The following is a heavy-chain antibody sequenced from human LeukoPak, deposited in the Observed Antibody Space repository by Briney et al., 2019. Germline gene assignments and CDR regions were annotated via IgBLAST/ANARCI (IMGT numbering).Heavy chain of an antibody. CDR3: ALLGRGQYYYMDV. D-gene: IGHD3-16*01. Sequence: GGSLRLSCAASGFTFSSYGMHWVRQAPGKGLEWVAFIRYDGSNKYYVDSVKGRFTISRDNSKNTLYLQMNSLRAEDTAVYYCALLGRGQYYYMDVWGKGTTVTVSS. V-gene: IGHV3-30*02. CDR2: IRYDGSNK. CDR1: GFTFSSYG. J-gene: IGHJ6*03.